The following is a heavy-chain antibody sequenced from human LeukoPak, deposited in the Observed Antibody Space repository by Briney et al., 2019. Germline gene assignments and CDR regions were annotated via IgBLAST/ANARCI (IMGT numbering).Heavy chain of an antibody. D-gene: IGHD4-11*01. V-gene: IGHV3-74*01. Sequence: PGGSLRLSCAASGFTFSSYWMHWVRQAPGKGLVWVSRINSDGSSTSYADSVKGRFTISRDNAKNTLYLQMNSLRAEDTAVYYCARRATVRKSWYYFDYWGQGTLVTVSS. J-gene: IGHJ4*02. CDR3: ARRATVRKSWYYFDY. CDR2: INSDGSST. CDR1: GFTFSSYW.